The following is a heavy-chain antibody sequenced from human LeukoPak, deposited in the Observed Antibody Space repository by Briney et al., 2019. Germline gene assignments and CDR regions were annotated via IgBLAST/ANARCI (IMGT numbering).Heavy chain of an antibody. Sequence: ASVKVSCKASGYTFTGYYMHWVRQAPGQGLEWMGWINPNSGGTNYAQKFQGRVTMTRDTSISTAYMELSRPRSDDTAVYYCARTSSSWYLAFDYWGQGTLVTVSS. J-gene: IGHJ4*02. CDR3: ARTSSSWYLAFDY. D-gene: IGHD6-13*01. V-gene: IGHV1-2*02. CDR1: GYTFTGYY. CDR2: INPNSGGT.